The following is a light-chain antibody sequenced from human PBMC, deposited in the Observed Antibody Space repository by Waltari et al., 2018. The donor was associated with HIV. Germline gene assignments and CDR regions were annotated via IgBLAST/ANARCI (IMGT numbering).Light chain of an antibody. CDR1: SSDVGSYKY. Sequence: QSALTQPRSVSGSPGQSVTISCTGTSSDVGSYKYVSWYQLRPGKAPKLIIHDVDKRPSGCPDRFSGSKSGNTASLTISGLQAEDEADYYCCSYTGTYTRYVFGTGAKVTVL. CDR2: DVD. CDR3: CSYTGTYTRYV. V-gene: IGLV2-11*01. J-gene: IGLJ1*01.